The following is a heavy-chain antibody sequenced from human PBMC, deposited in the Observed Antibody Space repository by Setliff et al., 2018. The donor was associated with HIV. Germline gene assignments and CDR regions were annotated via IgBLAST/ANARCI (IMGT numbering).Heavy chain of an antibody. V-gene: IGHV1-69*10. CDR3: ARSRIHGAAAGDY. J-gene: IGHJ4*02. CDR1: GGTFSSYA. D-gene: IGHD6-13*01. CDR2: ITPILGIA. Sequence: VASVKVSCKASGGTFSSYAISWVRQAPGQGLEWMGGITPILGIANYAQKFQGRVTITADKSTSTAYMELSSLRSEDTAVYYCARSRIHGAAAGDYWGQGTLVTVSS.